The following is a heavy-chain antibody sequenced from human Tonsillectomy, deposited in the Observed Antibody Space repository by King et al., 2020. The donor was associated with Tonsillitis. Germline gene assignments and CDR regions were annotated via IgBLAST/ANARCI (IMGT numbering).Heavy chain of an antibody. D-gene: IGHD3-22*01. CDR1: GFTFSSYG. Sequence: QQQLVQSGGGVVQPGRSLRLSCAASGFTFSSYGMHWVRQAPGKGLEWVAVISYDGSNKYYADSVKGRFTISRDNSKNTLYLQMNSLRAEDTAVYYCAIDSSGYIPFDYWGQGTLVTVSS. V-gene: IGHV3-30*03. CDR3: AIDSSGYIPFDY. CDR2: ISYDGSNK. J-gene: IGHJ4*02.